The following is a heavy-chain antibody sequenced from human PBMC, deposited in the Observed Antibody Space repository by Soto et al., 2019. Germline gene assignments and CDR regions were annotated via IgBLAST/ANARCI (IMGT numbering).Heavy chain of an antibody. CDR2: ISGNSGKT. CDR1: GFTFSSYA. V-gene: IGHV3-23*01. J-gene: IGHJ4*02. Sequence: GGSLRLSCTASGFTFSSYAMSWVRQAPGKELEWVSTISGNSGKTNYAESVKGRFSISRDNSKNTVHLQLDSLRAEDTAVYYCARESTVVTPGLGYWGQGTLVTVSS. D-gene: IGHD4-17*01. CDR3: ARESTVVTPGLGY.